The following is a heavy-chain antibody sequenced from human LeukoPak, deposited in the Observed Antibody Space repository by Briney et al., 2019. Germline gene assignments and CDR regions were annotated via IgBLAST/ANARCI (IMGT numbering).Heavy chain of an antibody. V-gene: IGHV1-69*05. CDR2: IISIFGTA. CDR3: ARIPD. J-gene: IGHJ4*02. Sequence: SLKVSCKASGYTFTSSGISCVRQAPRQGLEWMGGIISIFGTANYAQKFQGRVTITTDESTSTAYMDLSSLRSEDTAVYYWARIPDWGQGTLVTVSS. CDR1: GYTFTSSG.